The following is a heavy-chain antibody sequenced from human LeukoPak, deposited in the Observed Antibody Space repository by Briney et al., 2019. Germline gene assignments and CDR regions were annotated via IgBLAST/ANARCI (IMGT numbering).Heavy chain of an antibody. CDR2: IYYSGST. D-gene: IGHD4-17*01. J-gene: IGHJ4*02. CDR1: GGSISSSNW. CDR3: ARDDTVTRGGDY. V-gene: IGHV4-4*02. Sequence: SETLSLTCAVSGGSISSSNWWSWIRQPPGKGLEWIGSIYYSGSTYYNPSLKSRVTISVDTSKNQFSLKLSSVTAADTAVYYCARDDTVTRGGDYWGQGTLVTVSS.